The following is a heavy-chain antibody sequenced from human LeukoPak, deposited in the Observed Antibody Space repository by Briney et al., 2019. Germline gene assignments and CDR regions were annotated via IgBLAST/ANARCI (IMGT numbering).Heavy chain of an antibody. CDR1: GYTFTGSY. J-gene: IGHJ4*02. CDR3: ASGGSNVDY. D-gene: IGHD3-16*01. V-gene: IGHV1-2*02. CDR2: INPNSGVS. Sequence: ASVKVSCKASGYTFTGSYMHWVRQAPGQGLEWMGWINPNSGVSNYVQKFRDRVTMTRDTSITTAYMELSRLRSDDTAVYYCASGGSNVDYWGQGTLVTVSS.